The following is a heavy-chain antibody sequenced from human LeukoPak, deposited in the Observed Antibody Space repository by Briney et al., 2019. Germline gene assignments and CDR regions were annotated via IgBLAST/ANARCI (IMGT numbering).Heavy chain of an antibody. D-gene: IGHD6-13*01. CDR2: MNPNSGNT. CDR3: AREFTGYSSSVGYYGMDV. J-gene: IGHJ6*02. CDR1: GYTFTSYD. V-gene: IGHV1-8*01. Sequence: ASVTVSCKASGYTFTSYDINWVRQATGQGLEWMGWMNPNSGNTGYAQKFQGRVTITADESTSTAYMELSSLRSEDTAVYYCAREFTGYSSSVGYYGMDVWGQGTTVTVSS.